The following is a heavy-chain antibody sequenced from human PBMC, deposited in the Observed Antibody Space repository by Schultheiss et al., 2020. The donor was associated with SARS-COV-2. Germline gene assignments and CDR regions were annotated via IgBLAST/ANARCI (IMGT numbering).Heavy chain of an antibody. V-gene: IGHV3-21*01. D-gene: IGHD6-6*01. CDR1: GFTFSSSS. CDR3: AREIAAPDDY. J-gene: IGHJ4*02. Sequence: GGSLRLSCAASGFTFSSSSMNWLRQAPGKGLEWVSSISSSSSYIYYADSVKGRFTISRDNAKNSLYLQMNSLRAEDTAVYYCAREIAAPDDYWGQGTLVTVSS. CDR2: ISSSSSYI.